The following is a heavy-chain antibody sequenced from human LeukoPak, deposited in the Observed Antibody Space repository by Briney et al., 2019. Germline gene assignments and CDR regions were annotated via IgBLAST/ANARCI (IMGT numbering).Heavy chain of an antibody. J-gene: IGHJ4*02. CDR3: ARFPPFGPFDY. CDR2: IYYSGST. D-gene: IGHD3-16*01. Sequence: PSETLSLTCTVSGGSISSYYWTWIRQPPGEGLEWIGHIYYSGSTTYNPSLKSRLTISVDTSKNQFSLNLSSVTAADTAMYYCARFPPFGPFDYWGQGTLVTVSS. V-gene: IGHV4-59*01. CDR1: GGSISSYY.